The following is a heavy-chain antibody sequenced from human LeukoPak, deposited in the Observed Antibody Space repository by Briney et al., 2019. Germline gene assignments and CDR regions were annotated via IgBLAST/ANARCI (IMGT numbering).Heavy chain of an antibody. CDR3: ARSSVAGYYYYYMDV. CDR1: GFTFSSYG. V-gene: IGHV3-66*01. CDR2: IYSGGST. Sequence: GGSLRLSCAASGFTFSSYGMHWVRQAPGKGLEWVSVIYSGGSTYYADSVKGRFTISRDNSKNTLYLQMNSLRAEDTAVYYCARSSVAGYYYYYMDVWGKGTTVTVSS. D-gene: IGHD2-15*01. J-gene: IGHJ6*03.